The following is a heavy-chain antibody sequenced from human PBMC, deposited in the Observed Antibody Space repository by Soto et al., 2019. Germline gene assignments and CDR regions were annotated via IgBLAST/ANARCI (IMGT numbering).Heavy chain of an antibody. CDR3: AKRARLSIAVAGMCDY. D-gene: IGHD6-19*01. CDR2: ISNDGSNK. CDR1: GFTFSSYG. V-gene: IGHV3-30*18. J-gene: IGHJ4*02. Sequence: GGSLRLSCAASGFTFSSYGMHWVRQAPGKGLEWVAVISNDGSNKYYADSVKGRFTISRDNSKNTLYLQMNSLRAEDTAVYYCAKRARLSIAVAGMCDYLGPGTLLTASS.